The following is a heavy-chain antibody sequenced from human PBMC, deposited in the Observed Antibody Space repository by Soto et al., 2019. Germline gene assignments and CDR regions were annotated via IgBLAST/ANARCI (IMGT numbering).Heavy chain of an antibody. V-gene: IGHV4-39*01. J-gene: IGHJ5*02. CDR1: GGFISSSTNY. CDR2: IYFTGNT. CDR3: AGQTFTIAAASYGRSNWFDP. Sequence: PSETLSLTCTVSGGFISSSTNYWGWVRQPPGKGLEWIGTIYFTGNTYYTPSLKSRLTMSIDTSKNEFSLRLNSVTAADTAVYYCAGQTFTIAAASYGRSNWFDPWGPGTLVTVSS. D-gene: IGHD6-25*01.